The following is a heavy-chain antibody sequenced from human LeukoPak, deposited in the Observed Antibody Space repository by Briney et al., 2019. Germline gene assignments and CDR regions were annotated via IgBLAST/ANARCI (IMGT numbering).Heavy chain of an antibody. Sequence: GGSLRLSCAASGFTVSRNYMSWVRQAPGKGLEWVSVLYSGGSTNYADSVKGRFTTSRDNSKNTLYLQMNSLRAEDTAVYYCARDLGQQPDYWGQGTLVTVSS. J-gene: IGHJ4*02. CDR2: LYSGGST. V-gene: IGHV3-53*01. CDR3: ARDLGQQPDY. D-gene: IGHD6-13*01. CDR1: GFTVSRNY.